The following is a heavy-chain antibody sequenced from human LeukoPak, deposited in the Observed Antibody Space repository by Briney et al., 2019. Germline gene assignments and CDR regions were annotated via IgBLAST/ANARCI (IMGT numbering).Heavy chain of an antibody. CDR3: ARGIAATGTNYYYYMDV. Sequence: ASVKVSCKASGYTFTNDNINWVRQATGQGLEWMGWMNPNNGNTGFAQKFQGRVTITRSTSINTAYMELSSLRSEDTAVYYCARGIAATGTNYYYYMDVWGKGTTVTVSS. CDR1: GYTFTNDN. V-gene: IGHV1-8*01. D-gene: IGHD6-13*01. CDR2: MNPNNGNT. J-gene: IGHJ6*03.